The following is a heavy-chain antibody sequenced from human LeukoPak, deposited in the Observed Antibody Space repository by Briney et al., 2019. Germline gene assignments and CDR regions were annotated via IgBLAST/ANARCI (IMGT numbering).Heavy chain of an antibody. J-gene: IGHJ4*02. CDR3: ARRAGAYSHPYDY. V-gene: IGHV3-53*01. D-gene: IGHD4/OR15-4a*01. CDR2: IYSDNT. Sequence: PGGSLSLSCAASGFTFSSYAMSWVRQAPGKGLGWVSFIYSDNTHYSDSVKGRFTISRDNSKNTLYLQMNSLRAEDTAVYYCARRAGAYSHPYDYWGQGTLVTVSS. CDR1: GFTFSSYA.